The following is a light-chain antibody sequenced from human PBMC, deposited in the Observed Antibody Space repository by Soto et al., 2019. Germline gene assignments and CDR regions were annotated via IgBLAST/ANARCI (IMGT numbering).Light chain of an antibody. Sequence: DIQMTQSPSTLSASVGDIVTITCRASQSIRYWVAWYQHKPGKAPKLLIYDASTLESGVPTRFSGSGSGTEFTLTISNLQSEDFAVYYCQQYYNWPRTFGQGTKVDNK. J-gene: IGKJ1*01. V-gene: IGKV1-5*01. CDR1: QSIRYW. CDR2: DAS. CDR3: QQYYNWPRT.